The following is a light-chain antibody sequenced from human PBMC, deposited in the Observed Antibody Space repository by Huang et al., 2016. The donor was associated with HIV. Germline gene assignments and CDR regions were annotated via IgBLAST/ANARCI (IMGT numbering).Light chain of an antibody. CDR2: ASS. CDR1: QSIITY. CDR3: QQGYITPP. J-gene: IGKJ3*01. V-gene: IGKV1-39*01. Sequence: DIQMTQSPSSLSASVGDRVTISCRASQSIITYLNWYQQKPGKSPNLLIYASSRLQSGVPSMFSDSGSGTDVTLTISSLQPEDFATNYCQQGYITPPFGPGTKVDI.